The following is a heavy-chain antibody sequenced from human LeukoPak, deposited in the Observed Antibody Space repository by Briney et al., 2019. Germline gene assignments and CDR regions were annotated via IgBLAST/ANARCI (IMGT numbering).Heavy chain of an antibody. D-gene: IGHD3-22*01. CDR2: IYTSGST. J-gene: IGHJ4*02. V-gene: IGHV4-4*07. CDR3: ARDTYYYDSSGSRLLDY. Sequence: SETLSLTCTVSSGSISSYYWSWIRQPAGKGLEWIGRIYTSGSTNYNPSLKSRVTMSVDTSKNQFSLKLSSVTAADTAVYYCARDTYYYDSSGSRLLDYWGQGTLVTVSS. CDR1: SGSISSYY.